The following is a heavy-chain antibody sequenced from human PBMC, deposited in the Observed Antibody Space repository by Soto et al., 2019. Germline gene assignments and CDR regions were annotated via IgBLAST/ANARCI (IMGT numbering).Heavy chain of an antibody. CDR1: GGSINSGGHY. CDR3: ATNNFGDYYLWVF. J-gene: IGHJ4*02. D-gene: IGHD4-17*01. V-gene: IGHV4-31*03. CDR2: INYRRNT. Sequence: SETLSLTCTVSGGSINSGGHYWSWIRQHPGKGLEWIGYINYRRNTFYNPSLKSRVTISQDTSKNQFSLKLTSVTAADTAVYYCATNNFGDYYLWVFWGQGTLVTVSS.